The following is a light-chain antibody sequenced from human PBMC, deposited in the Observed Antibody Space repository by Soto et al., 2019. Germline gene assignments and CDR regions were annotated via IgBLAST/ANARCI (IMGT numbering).Light chain of an antibody. Sequence: DIQMTQSPSSLSASVGDRVTITCRASQGINIYLAWYQHKPGRAPQLLIYASSTLQSGVPSRFSGSGSGTEFTLTISSLQTEDVATYFCQKYDNAPLTFGGGTKLEIK. CDR1: QGINIY. J-gene: IGKJ4*01. CDR3: QKYDNAPLT. CDR2: ASS. V-gene: IGKV1-27*01.